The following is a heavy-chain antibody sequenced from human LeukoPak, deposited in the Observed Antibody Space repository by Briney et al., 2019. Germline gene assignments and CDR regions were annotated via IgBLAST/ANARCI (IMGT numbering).Heavy chain of an antibody. V-gene: IGHV4-39*01. CDR2: IYYSGST. CDR1: GGSISSSSYH. J-gene: IGHJ4*02. CDR3: AEYTTSSAYFDH. D-gene: IGHD6-6*01. Sequence: SETLSLTCIVSGGSISSSSYHCGWIRQPPGKGLEWIGNIYYSGSTYYNPSLKSRVTMSVDTSKNQFSLRVNSVTAADTAVYYCAEYTTSSAYFDHWGQGTLVTVSS.